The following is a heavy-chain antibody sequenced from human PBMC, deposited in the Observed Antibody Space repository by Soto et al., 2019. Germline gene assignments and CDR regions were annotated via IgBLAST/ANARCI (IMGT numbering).Heavy chain of an antibody. Sequence: SETLSLTCAVYGGSFSGYYWTWIRQPPGTGLEWIGEINHSGSTNYNPSLKSRVTISVDTSKNQFSLKLSSVTAADTAVYYCARERPDGSRLDPWGQGTLVTVSS. V-gene: IGHV4-34*01. CDR1: GGSFSGYY. J-gene: IGHJ5*02. D-gene: IGHD6-13*01. CDR3: ARERPDGSRLDP. CDR2: INHSGST.